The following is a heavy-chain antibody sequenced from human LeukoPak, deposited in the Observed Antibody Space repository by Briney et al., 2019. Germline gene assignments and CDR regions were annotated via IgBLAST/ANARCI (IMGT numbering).Heavy chain of an antibody. CDR3: ARDRTYYDFWSGYPDAFDI. Sequence: PSQTLSLTCTVSGGSISSGSYYWSWIRQPAGKGLEWIGRIYTSGSTNYNPSLKSRVTISVDTSKNQFSLKLSSVTAADTAVYYCARDRTYYDFWSGYPDAFDIWGQGIMVTVSS. J-gene: IGHJ3*02. CDR1: GGSISSGSYY. D-gene: IGHD3-3*01. CDR2: IYTSGST. V-gene: IGHV4-61*02.